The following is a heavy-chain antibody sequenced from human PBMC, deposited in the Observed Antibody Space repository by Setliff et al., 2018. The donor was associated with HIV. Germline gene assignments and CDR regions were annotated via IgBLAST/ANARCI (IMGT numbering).Heavy chain of an antibody. CDR3: ARQTSRYITLSPPDY. D-gene: IGHD3-9*01. J-gene: IGHJ4*02. CDR1: GYGFSNYW. Sequence: GESLKLSCQGSGYGFSNYWLVWVRQTPGNGLEWMGIIYPGDSDTRYSPSFQGQVTFSADKSTNTAYLQWGSLKASDTGIYFCARQTSRYITLSPPDYWGQGTLVTVSS. CDR2: IYPGDSDT. V-gene: IGHV5-51*01.